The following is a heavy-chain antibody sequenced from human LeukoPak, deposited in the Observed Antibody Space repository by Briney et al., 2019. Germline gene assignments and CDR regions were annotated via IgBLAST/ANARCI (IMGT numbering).Heavy chain of an antibody. CDR3: AKVIQLWLVDAFDI. CDR2: ISDSAGST. V-gene: IGHV3-23*01. D-gene: IGHD5-18*01. J-gene: IGHJ3*02. Sequence: PGGSLRLSCAASGFTFDSYGMSWVRQAPGKGLEWVSAISDSAGSTYYADSVKGRFTMSRDNRMNTVYLHMDSLRAEDTAVYYCAKVIQLWLVDAFDIWGRGTTVTVSS. CDR1: GFTFDSYG.